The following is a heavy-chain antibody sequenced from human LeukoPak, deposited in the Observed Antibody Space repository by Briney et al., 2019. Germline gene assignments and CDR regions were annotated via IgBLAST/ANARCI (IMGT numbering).Heavy chain of an antibody. Sequence: SVKVSCKASGGTFSSYAISWVRQAPGQGPEWMGGIIPIFGTANYAQKFQGRVTITADKSTSTAYMELSSLRSEDTAVYYCARDLMVAGTVRFDYWGQGTLVTVSS. J-gene: IGHJ4*02. D-gene: IGHD6-19*01. CDR2: IIPIFGTA. CDR1: GGTFSSYA. CDR3: ARDLMVAGTVRFDY. V-gene: IGHV1-69*06.